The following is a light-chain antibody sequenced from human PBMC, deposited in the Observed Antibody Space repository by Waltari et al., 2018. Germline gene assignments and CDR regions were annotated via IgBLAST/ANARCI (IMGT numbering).Light chain of an antibody. CDR2: VNSDGSH. Sequence: QLVLTQSPSASASLGASVKLTCTLSSGHSSNVIAWLQQQPEKGPRYLMKVNSDGSHSKGDKIPDRFSGSSSGAEHYLTFSSLQSEDEADYYCQTGGHGTWVFGGGTKLTVL. V-gene: IGLV4-69*01. CDR3: QTGGHGTWV. CDR1: SGHSSNV. J-gene: IGLJ3*02.